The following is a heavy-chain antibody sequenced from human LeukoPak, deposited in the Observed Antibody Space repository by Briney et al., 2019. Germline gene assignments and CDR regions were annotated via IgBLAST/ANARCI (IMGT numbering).Heavy chain of an antibody. J-gene: IGHJ4*02. Sequence: GGSLRLSCAAXGXXXXXXAXXXXXXAXGXXLXXVXVISYDGSNKYYADSVKGRFTISRDNSKNTLYLQMNSLRAEDTAVYYCARERELQDFDYWGQGTLVTVSS. V-gene: IGHV3-30-3*01. CDR2: ISYDGSNK. CDR3: ARERELQDFDY. CDR1: GXXXXXXA. D-gene: IGHD3-10*01.